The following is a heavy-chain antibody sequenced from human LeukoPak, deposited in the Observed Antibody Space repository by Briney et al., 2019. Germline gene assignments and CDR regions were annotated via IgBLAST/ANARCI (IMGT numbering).Heavy chain of an antibody. D-gene: IGHD3-22*01. J-gene: IGHJ3*02. CDR3: ARDFPITMIVVVGDDAFDI. CDR2: ISAYNGNT. Sequence: GASVKVSCKASGYTFTSYGISWVRQAPGQGLEWMGWISAYNGNTNYAQKLQGRVTMTTDTSTSTAYMELRSLRSDDTAVYYCARDFPITMIVVVGDDAFDIWGQGTMVTVSS. CDR1: GYTFTSYG. V-gene: IGHV1-18*01.